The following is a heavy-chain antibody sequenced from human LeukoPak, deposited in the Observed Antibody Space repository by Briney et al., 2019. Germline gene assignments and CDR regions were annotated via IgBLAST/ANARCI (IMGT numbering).Heavy chain of an antibody. D-gene: IGHD3-3*01. CDR3: AKDNMASPTYYDSWSGYSQ. CDR1: GFTFSSYA. CDR2: ISGSGGST. J-gene: IGHJ4*02. V-gene: IGHV3-23*01. Sequence: GGSLRLSCAASGFTFSSYAMSWVRQAPGKGLEWVSAISGSGGSTYYADSVKGRFTISRDNSKNTLYLQMNSLRAEDTAVYYCAKDNMASPTYYDSWSGYSQGGQGTLVTVSS.